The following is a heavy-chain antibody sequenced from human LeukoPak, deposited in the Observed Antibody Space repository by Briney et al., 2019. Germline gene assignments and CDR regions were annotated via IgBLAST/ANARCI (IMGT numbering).Heavy chain of an antibody. CDR2: MNPNSGNT. D-gene: IGHD2-15*01. J-gene: IGHJ4*02. V-gene: IGHV1-8*01. CDR1: GYTFTSYD. CDR3: ARDLRAWSLLLLDY. Sequence: GASVKVSCKASGYTFTSYDINWVRQATGQGLEWMGWMNPNSGNTGYAQKFQGRVTMTRDTSISTAYMELSRLRSDDTAVYYCARDLRAWSLLLLDYWGQGTLVTVSS.